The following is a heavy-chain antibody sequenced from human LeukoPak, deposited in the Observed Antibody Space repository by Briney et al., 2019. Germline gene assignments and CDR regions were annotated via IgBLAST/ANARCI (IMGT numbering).Heavy chain of an antibody. D-gene: IGHD3-22*01. J-gene: IGHJ4*02. CDR2: ISAYNGNT. Sequence: ASVKVSCRASGYTLTSYGISWVRQAPGQGLESMGWISAYNGNTNYAQKLQGRVTMTTDTSTSTAYMELRSLRSDDTAVYYCARGFPRYYYDSSGYYYFDYWGQGTLVTVSS. V-gene: IGHV1-18*01. CDR3: ARGFPRYYYDSSGYYYFDY. CDR1: GYTLTSYG.